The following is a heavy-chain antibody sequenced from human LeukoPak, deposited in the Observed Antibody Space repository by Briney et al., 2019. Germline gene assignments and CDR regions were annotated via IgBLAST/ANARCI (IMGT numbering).Heavy chain of an antibody. Sequence: GASVKVSCKASGGTFSSYAISWVRQAPGQGLEWMGGIIPIFGTANYAQKFQGRVTITTDESTSRAYMELSSLRSEDTAVYYCARDGSGRNFDYWGQGTLVTVSS. CDR3: ARDGSGRNFDY. D-gene: IGHD3-10*01. J-gene: IGHJ4*02. CDR2: IIPIFGTA. CDR1: GGTFSSYA. V-gene: IGHV1-69*05.